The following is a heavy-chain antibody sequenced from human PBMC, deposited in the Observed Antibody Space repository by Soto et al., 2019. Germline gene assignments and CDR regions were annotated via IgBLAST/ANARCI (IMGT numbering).Heavy chain of an antibody. V-gene: IGHV4-59*01. CDR2: IYYSGST. J-gene: IGHJ6*04. D-gene: IGHD3-10*01. Sequence: SETLSLTCTVSGGSMSSYYWSWIRQPPGKGLEWIGYIYYSGSTNYNPSLKSRVTMSVDTPKNQFSLKLSSVTAADTAVYYCARRGYGPGFPYYNGMDVWGKGTTVTVSS. CDR3: ARRGYGPGFPYYNGMDV. CDR1: GGSMSSYY.